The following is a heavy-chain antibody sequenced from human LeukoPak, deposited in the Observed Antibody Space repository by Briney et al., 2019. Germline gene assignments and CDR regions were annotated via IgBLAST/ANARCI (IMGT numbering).Heavy chain of an antibody. Sequence: GGSLRLSCTASGFTFSDHYMDWVRQAPGKGLEWVGRTRNKANRYTTEYAASVKGRFTISRDDSKNSLYLQINSLKTEDTAVYYCARGGRYLPLDIWGQGTMVTVSS. CDR1: GFTFSDHY. V-gene: IGHV3-72*01. J-gene: IGHJ3*02. CDR3: ARGGRYLPLDI. D-gene: IGHD3-10*01. CDR2: TRNKANRYTT.